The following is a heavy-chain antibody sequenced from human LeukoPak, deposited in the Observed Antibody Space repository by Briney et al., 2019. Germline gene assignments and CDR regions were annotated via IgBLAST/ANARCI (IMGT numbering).Heavy chain of an antibody. D-gene: IGHD3-3*01. J-gene: IGHJ4*02. V-gene: IGHV5-51*01. CDR3: ERSYSYYDFWSGPSLDY. Sequence: GESLQISCKGSGYSFTSYWIGWVRQMPGKGLEWMGIIYPGDSDTRYSPSFQGQVTISADKSISTAYLQWSSLKASDTAMYYCERSYSYYDFWSGPSLDYWGQGTLVTVSS. CDR2: IYPGDSDT. CDR1: GYSFTSYW.